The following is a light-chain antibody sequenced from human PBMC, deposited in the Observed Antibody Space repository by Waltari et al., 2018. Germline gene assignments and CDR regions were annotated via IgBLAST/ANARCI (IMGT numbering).Light chain of an antibody. V-gene: IGKV1-17*01. Sequence: DIQMTQSPSSQSASVGDRVTITCRTSQDINNDLNWFQQKPGKTPQRLIYGVSTLQSGVPSRFSGSGSGTVFTLTINSLQPEDFGTYYCLQYNSVPFTFGPGTKLDIK. CDR3: LQYNSVPFT. J-gene: IGKJ3*01. CDR2: GVS. CDR1: QDINND.